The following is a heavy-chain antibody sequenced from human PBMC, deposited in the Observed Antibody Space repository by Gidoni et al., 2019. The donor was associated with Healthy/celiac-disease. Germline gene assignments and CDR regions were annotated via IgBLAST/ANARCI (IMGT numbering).Heavy chain of an antibody. V-gene: IGHV4-59*01. CDR1: GGSISSYY. Sequence: QVRLQESGPGLVKPSETLSLTCTVSGGSISSYYWSWIRQPPGKGLEWIGYIYYSGSTNYNPSLKSRVTISVDTSKNQFSLKLSSVTAADTAVYYCARGIAAAVRDAFDIWGQGTMVTVSS. CDR3: ARGIAAAVRDAFDI. D-gene: IGHD6-13*01. J-gene: IGHJ3*02. CDR2: IYYSGST.